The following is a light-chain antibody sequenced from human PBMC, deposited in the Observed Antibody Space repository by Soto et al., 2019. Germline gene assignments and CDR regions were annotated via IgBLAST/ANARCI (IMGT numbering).Light chain of an antibody. CDR3: HHYGRSPIFT. V-gene: IGKV3-20*01. CDR1: QSVASNR. J-gene: IGKJ3*01. Sequence: VLTQSPGTLSLSAGERATLSCRASQSVASNRLAWYQQKPGQAPRLLIYAASTRAAGIPDRFSGSGSGTDFTLTISRLEPEDFGVFFCHHYGRSPIFTFGPGTTVDMK. CDR2: AAS.